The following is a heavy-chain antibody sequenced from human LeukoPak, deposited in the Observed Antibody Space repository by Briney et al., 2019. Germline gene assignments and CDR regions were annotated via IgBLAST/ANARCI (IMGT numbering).Heavy chain of an antibody. D-gene: IGHD1-26*01. CDR1: GGTFSSYA. V-gene: IGHV1-69*05. Sequence: ASVKVSCKASGGTFSSYAISWVRQAPGQGLEWMGGIIPIFGTANYAQKFQGRVTITTDESTSTAYMELSSLRSEDTAVYYCARGKSGSYSSYYYYYMDVWGKGTTVTVSS. J-gene: IGHJ6*03. CDR2: IIPIFGTA. CDR3: ARGKSGSYSSYYYYYMDV.